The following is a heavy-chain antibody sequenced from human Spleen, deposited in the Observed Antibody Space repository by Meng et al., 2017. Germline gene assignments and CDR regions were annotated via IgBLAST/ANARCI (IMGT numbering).Heavy chain of an antibody. Sequence: GGSLRLPCAASGFIFSSYEMHWVRQAPGKGLEWVSFISSSGSTIDYADSVKGRFTSSRDNTKNSLCLQMTDLRAEDTAVYYCAARRGYGYGIDYCGQGTLVTVSS. CDR3: AARRGYGYGIDY. CDR1: GFIFSSYE. J-gene: IGHJ4*02. V-gene: IGHV3-48*03. D-gene: IGHD5-18*01. CDR2: ISSSGSTI.